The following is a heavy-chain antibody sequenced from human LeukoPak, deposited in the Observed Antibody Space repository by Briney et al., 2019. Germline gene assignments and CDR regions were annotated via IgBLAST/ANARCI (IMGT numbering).Heavy chain of an antibody. V-gene: IGHV1-2*04. J-gene: IGHJ6*02. Sequence: EASVKVSCKASGYTFTGYYMHWVRQAPGQGLEWMGWINPNSGGTNYAQKFQGWVTMTRDTSISTAYMELSRLRSDDTAVYYCARDVPYSSGWSYYYYYGMDVWGQGTTVTVSS. CDR1: GYTFTGYY. CDR3: ARDVPYSSGWSYYYYYGMDV. CDR2: INPNSGGT. D-gene: IGHD6-19*01.